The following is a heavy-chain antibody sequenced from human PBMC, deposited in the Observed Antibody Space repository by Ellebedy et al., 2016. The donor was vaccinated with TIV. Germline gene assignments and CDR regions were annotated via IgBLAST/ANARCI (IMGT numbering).Heavy chain of an antibody. D-gene: IGHD3-22*01. V-gene: IGHV4-59*01. CDR2: MPYSGGT. CDR1: GGSMGPYS. Sequence: SETLSLTXAVSGGSMGPYSWSWIRQPPGKGLEWIGFMPYSGGTKYNASLQSRVSMSVDTSKKEFSLRLTSVTAADTAVYYCARYWNYYYSTGTEESYWYFDLWGRGTLVTVSS. J-gene: IGHJ2*01. CDR3: ARYWNYYYSTGTEESYWYFDL.